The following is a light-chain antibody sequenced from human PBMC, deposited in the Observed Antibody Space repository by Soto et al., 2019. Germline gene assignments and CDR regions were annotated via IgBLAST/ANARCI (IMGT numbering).Light chain of an antibody. CDR2: SNN. Sequence: QPVLTQPPSASGTPGQRVTISCSGSSSNIGSNTVNLYQQLPGTAPKLLIYSNNQRPSGVPDRFSGSKSGTSASLAISGLQSEDEADYYCAAWDDSLSGYVFGAGTKLTVL. CDR3: AAWDDSLSGYV. CDR1: SSNIGSNT. V-gene: IGLV1-44*01. J-gene: IGLJ1*01.